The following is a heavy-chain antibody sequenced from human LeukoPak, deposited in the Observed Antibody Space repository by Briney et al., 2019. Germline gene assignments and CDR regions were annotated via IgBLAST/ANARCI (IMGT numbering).Heavy chain of an antibody. CDR1: GFTFSSYS. V-gene: IGHV3-21*01. Sequence: GGSLRLSCAASGFTFSSYSMNWVRQAPGKGLEWVSSISSSSSYIYYADSVKGRFTISRDNAKNSLYLQMNSLRAEDTAVYYCARYTAQLVFDYWGQGTLVTVSS. CDR2: ISSSSSYI. D-gene: IGHD5-18*01. CDR3: ARYTAQLVFDY. J-gene: IGHJ4*02.